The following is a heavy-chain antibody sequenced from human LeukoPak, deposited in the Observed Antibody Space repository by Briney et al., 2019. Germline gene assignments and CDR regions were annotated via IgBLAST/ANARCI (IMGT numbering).Heavy chain of an antibody. J-gene: IGHJ4*02. CDR1: GYTFTGHY. V-gene: IGHV1-2*06. Sequence: ASVKVSCKASGYTFTGHYMHWVRQAPGQGLEWMGRINPNSGGTNYAQKFQGRVTMTRDTSISAAYMELSRLRSDDTAVYYCARECGGDCSIDYWGQGTLVTVSS. D-gene: IGHD2-21*02. CDR3: ARECGGDCSIDY. CDR2: INPNSGGT.